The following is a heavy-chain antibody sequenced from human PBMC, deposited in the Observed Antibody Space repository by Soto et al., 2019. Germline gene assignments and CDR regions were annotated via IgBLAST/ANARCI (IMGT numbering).Heavy chain of an antibody. J-gene: IGHJ4*02. CDR1: GGTFSSYT. CDR2: IIPSLGIA. CDR3: ARDRPTLVDTARTGVSSAY. Sequence: QVQLVQSGAEVKKPGSSVKVSCKASGGTFSSYTISWVRQAPGQGLEWMGRIIPSLGIANYAQKFQGRVTITADKSTSTTYMELGSLRSEDTAVYYSARDRPTLVDTARTGVSSAYGGRGALVTVSS. V-gene: IGHV1-69*08. D-gene: IGHD5-18*01.